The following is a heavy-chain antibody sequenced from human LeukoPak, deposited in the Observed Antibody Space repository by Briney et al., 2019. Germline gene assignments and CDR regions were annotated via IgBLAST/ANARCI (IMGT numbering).Heavy chain of an antibody. CDR1: GGSFSGYY. Sequence: SETLSLTCAVYGGSFSGYYWSWIRQPPGKGLEWIGEINHSGSTNYNPSLKSRVTISVDTSKNQFSLKLSSVTAADTAVYYCAGQGGNDSSGYYPDYWGQGTLVTVSS. V-gene: IGHV4-34*01. D-gene: IGHD3-22*01. J-gene: IGHJ4*02. CDR2: INHSGST. CDR3: AGQGGNDSSGYYPDY.